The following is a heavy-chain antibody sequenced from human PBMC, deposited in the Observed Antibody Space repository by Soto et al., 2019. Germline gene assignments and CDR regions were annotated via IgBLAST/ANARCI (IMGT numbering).Heavy chain of an antibody. CDR2: IWYDGSNK. CDR1: GFTFSSYG. Sequence: PGGSLRLSCAASGFTFSSYGMHWVRQAPGKGLEWVAVIWYDGSNKYYADSVKGRFTISRDNSKNTLYLQMNSLRAEDTSVYYCARVGSSSWYHYYYGMDVWGQGTTVTVSS. CDR3: ARVGSSSWYHYYYGMDV. J-gene: IGHJ6*02. V-gene: IGHV3-33*01. D-gene: IGHD6-13*01.